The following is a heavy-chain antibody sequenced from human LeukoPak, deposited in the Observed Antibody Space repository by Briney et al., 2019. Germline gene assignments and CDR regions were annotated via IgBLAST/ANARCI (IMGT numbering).Heavy chain of an antibody. CDR1: GGSISSGSYY. CDR2: IYTSGST. Sequence: SETLSLTCTVSGGSISSGSYYWSWLRRPAGKGLEWFGRIYTSGSTNYNPSLKSRVTISVDTSKNQFSLKLSSVTAADTAVYYCARHSGGTYYVSLDPWGQGTLVTVSS. CDR3: ARHSGGTYYVSLDP. V-gene: IGHV4-61*02. J-gene: IGHJ5*02. D-gene: IGHD1-26*01.